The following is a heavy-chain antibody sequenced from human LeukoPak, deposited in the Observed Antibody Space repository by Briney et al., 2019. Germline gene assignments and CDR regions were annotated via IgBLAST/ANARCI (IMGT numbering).Heavy chain of an antibody. CDR1: GFTFSSYW. Sequence: GGSLRLSCAASGFTFSSYWMHWVRQAPGKGLVWVSRINSDGSSTSYADSVKGRFTISGDNAKNTLYLQMNSLRAEDTAVYYCARGPAPYYYDSSGYYHYYYYYGMDVWGQGTTVTVSS. J-gene: IGHJ6*02. CDR2: INSDGSST. D-gene: IGHD3-22*01. CDR3: ARGPAPYYYDSSGYYHYYYYYGMDV. V-gene: IGHV3-74*01.